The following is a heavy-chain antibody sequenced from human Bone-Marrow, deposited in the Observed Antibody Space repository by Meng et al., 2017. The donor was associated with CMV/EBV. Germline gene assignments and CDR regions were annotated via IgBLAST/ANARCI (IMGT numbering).Heavy chain of an antibody. Sequence: SGPTLVKPTQTLTLTCTFSGFSLSTSGMRASWIRQPPGKALEWLAHIFSNDEKSYSTSLKSRLTISKDTSKSQVVLTMTNMDPVDTATYYCARIISSVYYYYGMNVWAQGTTVTVPS. CDR1: GFSLSTSGMR. D-gene: IGHD6-13*01. J-gene: IGHJ6*02. CDR3: ARIISSVYYYYGMNV. V-gene: IGHV2-26*01. CDR2: IFSNDEK.